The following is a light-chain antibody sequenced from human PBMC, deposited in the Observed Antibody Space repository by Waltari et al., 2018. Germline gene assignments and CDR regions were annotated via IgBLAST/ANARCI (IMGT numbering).Light chain of an antibody. J-gene: IGLJ2*01. CDR1: SSNIGNNY. CDR2: DNK. Sequence: QSVLTQPPSVSAAPGQKVTISCSGSSSNIGNNYVSWYQQLPGTAPKLLISDNKTRPSGSPDLLSGSKSGTSATLGITGLQTGDEDDYYCGTWDGSLSAGVFGGGTKLTVL. CDR3: GTWDGSLSAGV. V-gene: IGLV1-51*01.